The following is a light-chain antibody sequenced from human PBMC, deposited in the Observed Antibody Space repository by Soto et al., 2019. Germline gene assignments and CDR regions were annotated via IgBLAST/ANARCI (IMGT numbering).Light chain of an antibody. Sequence: EIVMTQSPDSLAVSLGERATINCRSSQTVLYSSNNRDYLAWYQQKPGQPPKLLIYWASARESGVPDRFSGSGSGTDFTLTISSLQAEDVAVYYCHQYYDSPLTFGGGTKVEIK. CDR1: QTVLYSSNNRDY. CDR2: WAS. V-gene: IGKV4-1*01. CDR3: HQYYDSPLT. J-gene: IGKJ4*01.